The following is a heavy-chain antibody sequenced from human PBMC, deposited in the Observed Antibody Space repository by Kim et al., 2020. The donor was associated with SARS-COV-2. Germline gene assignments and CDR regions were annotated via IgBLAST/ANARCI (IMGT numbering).Heavy chain of an antibody. Sequence: SETLSLTCAVYGGSFSGYHWTWIRQPPGKGLEWIGEINNSGSTNCNPSLKSGVTISVETSKNQFSLKLRSVPAAETAVYYCMRGRPGVVPSPILGIGPYYEYYAMDVWGQGTTVTVSS. D-gene: IGHD3-3*01. CDR1: GGSFSGYH. CDR3: MRGRPGVVPSPILGIGPYYEYYAMDV. CDR2: INNSGST. V-gene: IGHV4-34*01. J-gene: IGHJ6*02.